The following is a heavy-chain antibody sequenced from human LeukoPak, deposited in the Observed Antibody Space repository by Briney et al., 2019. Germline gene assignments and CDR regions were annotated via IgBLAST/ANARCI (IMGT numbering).Heavy chain of an antibody. Sequence: GGSLRLSCAASGFTLRSYTMNWVRLAPGKGLEWVSYISASSTTIYYADSVKGRFTISRDNAKNSLYLQMNSLRAEDTAVYYCARKDIVATLDYWGQGSLVTVSS. J-gene: IGHJ4*02. D-gene: IGHD5-12*01. CDR1: GFTLRSYT. CDR3: ARKDIVATLDY. V-gene: IGHV3-48*01. CDR2: ISASSTTI.